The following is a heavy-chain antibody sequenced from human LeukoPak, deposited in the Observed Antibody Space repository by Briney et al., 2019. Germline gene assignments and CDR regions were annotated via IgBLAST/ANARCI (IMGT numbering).Heavy chain of an antibody. CDR3: AREGASSGYSLSWFDP. CDR2: ISAYNGNT. Sequence: GASVKVSCKASGYTFTSYGIRWVRQAPGQGLAWMGWISAYNGNTNYAQKLQGRVTMTTDTSTSTAYMELRSLRSDDTAVYYCAREGASSGYSLSWFDPWGQGTLVTVSS. J-gene: IGHJ5*02. V-gene: IGHV1-18*01. D-gene: IGHD3-22*01. CDR1: GYTFTSYG.